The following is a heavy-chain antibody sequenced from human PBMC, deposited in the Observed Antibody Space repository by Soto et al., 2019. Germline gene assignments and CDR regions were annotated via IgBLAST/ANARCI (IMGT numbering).Heavy chain of an antibody. CDR3: ARDSYYYDSSGYSTDY. J-gene: IGHJ4*02. CDR1: GYSFTSYW. CDR2: IDPSDSYT. Sequence: GESLKISCKGSGYSFTSYWISWVRQMPGKGLEWMGRIDPSDSYTNYSPSFQGHVTISADKSISTAHLQWSSLKASDTAMYYCARDSYYYDSSGYSTDYWGQGTLVTVSS. D-gene: IGHD3-22*01. V-gene: IGHV5-10-1*01.